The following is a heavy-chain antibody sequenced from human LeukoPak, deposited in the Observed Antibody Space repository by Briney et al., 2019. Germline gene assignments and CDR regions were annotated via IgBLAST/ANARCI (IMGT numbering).Heavy chain of an antibody. J-gene: IGHJ4*02. CDR3: ARGRLLWWWLFDY. V-gene: IGHV4-34*01. CDR1: GGSFSGYY. Sequence: SETLSLTCAVYGGSFSGYYWSWIRQPPGKGLEWIGEINHSGSTNYNPSLKSRVTISVDTSKNQFSLKLSSVTAADTAVYYCARGRLLWWWLFDYWGQGTLVTVSS. D-gene: IGHD2-21*01. CDR2: INHSGST.